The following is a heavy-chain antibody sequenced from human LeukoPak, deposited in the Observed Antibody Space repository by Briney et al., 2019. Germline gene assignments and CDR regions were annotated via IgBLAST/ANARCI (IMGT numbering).Heavy chain of an antibody. Sequence: GRSLRLSCAASGFTFSSYGMHWVRQAPGKGLEWVAVIWYDGSNKYYADSVKGRFTISRDNSKNTLYLQMNSLRAEDTAVYYCARTRRDRSSSSRALDYWGQGTLVTVSS. CDR1: GFTFSSYG. J-gene: IGHJ4*02. D-gene: IGHD6-6*01. V-gene: IGHV3-33*01. CDR2: IWYDGSNK. CDR3: ARTRRDRSSSSRALDY.